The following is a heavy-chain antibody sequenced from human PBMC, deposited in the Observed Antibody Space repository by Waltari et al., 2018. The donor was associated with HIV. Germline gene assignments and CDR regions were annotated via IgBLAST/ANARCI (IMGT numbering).Heavy chain of an antibody. CDR1: GFTFNTYS. D-gene: IGHD2-2*01. V-gene: IGHV3-21*01. Sequence: EVQLVESGGGLVKPGGSLRLSCAASGFTFNTYSMNWVRQAPGKGLELVSAITSSSTYKYYADSVKGRFTISRDNAKNSLYLQMNSLRAEDTAVYYCARGYCRSASCYGGDDAFDIWGQGTMVTVSS. J-gene: IGHJ3*02. CDR3: ARGYCRSASCYGGDDAFDI. CDR2: ITSSSTYK.